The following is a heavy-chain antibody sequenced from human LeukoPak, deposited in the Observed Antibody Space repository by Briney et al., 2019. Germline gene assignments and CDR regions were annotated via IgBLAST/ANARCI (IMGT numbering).Heavy chain of an antibody. CDR2: VSSSGTKI. J-gene: IGHJ3*02. CDR3: ARDRLVATIIPDAFDI. Sequence: GGSLRLSRAASGFTFSSHAMNWVRQAPGKGLEWVSSVSSSGTKIFYADSVRGRFTVSRDNAGNSLSLQMNSLRAEDTAVYYCARDRLVATIIPDAFDIWGQGTMVTVSS. V-gene: IGHV3-21*01. D-gene: IGHD5-12*01. CDR1: GFTFSSHA.